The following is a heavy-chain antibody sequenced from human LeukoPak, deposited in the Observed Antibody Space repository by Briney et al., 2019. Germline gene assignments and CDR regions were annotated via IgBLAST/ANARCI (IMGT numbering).Heavy chain of an antibody. CDR2: IIPIFGTA. Sequence: SVKVSCKASGGTFSSYAISWVRQAPGQGLEWMGGIIPIFGTANYAQKFQGRVTITTDESTSTAYMELSSLRSEDTAVYYCARAGIAARALRLDAFDIWGQGTMVTVSS. CDR1: GGTFSSYA. CDR3: ARAGIAARALRLDAFDI. D-gene: IGHD6-6*01. J-gene: IGHJ3*02. V-gene: IGHV1-69*05.